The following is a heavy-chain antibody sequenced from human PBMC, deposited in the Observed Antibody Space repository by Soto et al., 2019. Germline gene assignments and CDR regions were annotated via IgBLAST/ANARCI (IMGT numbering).Heavy chain of an antibody. CDR1: GFTFSSYG. V-gene: IGHV3-30*18. CDR3: AKDHPSCSGGMDV. D-gene: IGHD2-2*01. CDR2: ISYGGSNK. J-gene: IGHJ6*02. Sequence: QVQLVESGGGVVQPGRSLRLSCAASGFTFSSYGMHWVRQAPGKGLEWVAVISYGGSNKYYADSVKGRFTISRDNSKNTLYLQMNSLRAEDTAVYYCAKDHPSCSGGMDVWGQGTTVTVSS.